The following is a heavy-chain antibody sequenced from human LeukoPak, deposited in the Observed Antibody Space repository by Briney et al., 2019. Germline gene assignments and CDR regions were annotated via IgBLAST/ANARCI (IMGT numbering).Heavy chain of an antibody. J-gene: IGHJ5*02. Sequence: SETLSLTCTVSGGSISSYYWSWIRQPPGKGLEWIGCIYYSGSTNYNPSFKSRVTISVDTSKNQFSLKLSSVTAADTAVYYCATDVRVDRWGQGTLVTVSS. D-gene: IGHD3-10*01. CDR3: ATDVRVDR. CDR2: IYYSGST. V-gene: IGHV4-59*12. CDR1: GGSISSYY.